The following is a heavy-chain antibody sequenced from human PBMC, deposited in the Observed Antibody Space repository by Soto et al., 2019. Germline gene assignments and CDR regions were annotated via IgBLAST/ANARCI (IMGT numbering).Heavy chain of an antibody. J-gene: IGHJ5*02. CDR3: ARDHVITGTIKPNWFDP. D-gene: IGHD1-7*01. CDR1: GYTFTSYG. Sequence: RASVKVSCKASGYTFTSYGISWVRQAPGQGLEWMGWISAYNGNTNYAQKLQGRVTMTTDTSTSTAYMELRSLRSDDTAVYYCARDHVITGTIKPNWFDPWGQGTLVTVSS. V-gene: IGHV1-18*01. CDR2: ISAYNGNT.